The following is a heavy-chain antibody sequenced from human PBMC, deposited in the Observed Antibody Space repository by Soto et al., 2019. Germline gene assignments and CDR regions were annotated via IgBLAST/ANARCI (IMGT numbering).Heavy chain of an antibody. D-gene: IGHD5-12*01. CDR2: ISSSSSYT. Sequence: PGGSLRLSCAASGFTFSDYYMSWIRQAPGKGLEWVSYISSSSSYTNYADSVKGRFTISRDNAKDSLYLQMNSPRAEDTAVYYCARVGPSGYDPYYFDYWGQGTLVTVSS. V-gene: IGHV3-11*06. CDR3: ARVGPSGYDPYYFDY. CDR1: GFTFSDYY. J-gene: IGHJ4*02.